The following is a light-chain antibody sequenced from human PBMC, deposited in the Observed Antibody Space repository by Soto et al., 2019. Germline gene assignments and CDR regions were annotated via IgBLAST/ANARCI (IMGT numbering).Light chain of an antibody. Sequence: DIQMTQSPSSLSASVGDRVTITCRASQSISSYLTWYQQKPGKAPKLLIYAASSLQSGVPSRFSGSGSGTDFTLTISSLQPADFATYYCQQSYCTPYTFGQGTKMEIK. J-gene: IGKJ2*01. CDR3: QQSYCTPYT. CDR1: QSISSY. V-gene: IGKV1-39*01. CDR2: AAS.